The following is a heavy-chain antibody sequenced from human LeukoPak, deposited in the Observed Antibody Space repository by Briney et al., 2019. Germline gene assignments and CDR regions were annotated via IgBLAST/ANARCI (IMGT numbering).Heavy chain of an antibody. CDR3: ARRAYYDSSGYYYYFDY. D-gene: IGHD3-22*01. CDR2: IYPGDSDT. Sequence: GESLKISCKGSGYSFTSYCIGWVRQMPGKGLEWMGIIYPGDSDTRYSPSFQGQVTISADKSISTAYLQWSSLKASDTAMYYCARRAYYDSSGYYYYFDYWGQGTLVTVSS. V-gene: IGHV5-51*01. J-gene: IGHJ4*02. CDR1: GYSFTSYC.